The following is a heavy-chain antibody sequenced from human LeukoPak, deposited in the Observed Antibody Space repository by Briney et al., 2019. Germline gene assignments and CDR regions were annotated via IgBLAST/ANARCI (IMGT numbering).Heavy chain of an antibody. CDR3: AREVGGSGSYYRYYYYMDV. V-gene: IGHV3-21*01. J-gene: IGHJ6*03. Sequence: AGGSLRLSCAASGFTFSSYFLSWVRQAPGKGLEWVSSISTSSIYIYYADSMKGRFTISRDNAKNSLYLQMNSLRAEDTAVYYCAREVGGSGSYYRYYYYMDVWGKGTTVTVSS. D-gene: IGHD3-10*01. CDR1: GFTFSSYF. CDR2: ISTSSIYI.